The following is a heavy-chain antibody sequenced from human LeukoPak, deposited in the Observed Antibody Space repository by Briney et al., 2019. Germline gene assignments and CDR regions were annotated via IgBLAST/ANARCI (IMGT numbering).Heavy chain of an antibody. J-gene: IGHJ4*02. CDR3: ARGGGYYYGSGSYYSGFDY. CDR2: IIPIFGTA. CDR1: GGTFSSYA. D-gene: IGHD3-10*01. V-gene: IGHV1-69*13. Sequence: SVKVSCKASGGTFSSYAISWVRQAPGQGLEWMGGIIPIFGTANYAQKFQGRVTITADESTSTAYMELSSLRSEDTAVYYCARGGGYYYGSGSYYSGFDYWGQGTLVTVSS.